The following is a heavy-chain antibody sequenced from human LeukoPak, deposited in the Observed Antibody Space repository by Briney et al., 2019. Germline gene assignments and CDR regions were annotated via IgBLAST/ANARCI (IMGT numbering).Heavy chain of an antibody. Sequence: GGTLRLSCAASGFIFSSYGMSWVRQAPGKGLEWVLAISGSGGSTYYADSVKGRFTISRDNSKNTLYLQMNSLRAEDTAVYYCAKVVVAATLRFWFDPWGQGTLVTVSS. D-gene: IGHD2-15*01. CDR1: GFIFSSYG. CDR2: ISGSGGST. V-gene: IGHV3-23*01. CDR3: AKVVVAATLRFWFDP. J-gene: IGHJ5*02.